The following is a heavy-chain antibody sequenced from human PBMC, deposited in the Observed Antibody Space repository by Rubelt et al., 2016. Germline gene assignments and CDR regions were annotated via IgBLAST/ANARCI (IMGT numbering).Heavy chain of an antibody. D-gene: IGHD2-2*01. CDR1: GFTFSSYA. CDR3: AKESTFCSSSSCDGTFDY. Sequence: EVQLLESGGGLLQPGGSLRLSCAASGFTFSSYAMTWVRQAPGKGLDWMSLISDSGDSTYYADSVKGRFTISRDNSKNTLDLQMNSLRAEETAGYYCAKESTFCSSSSCDGTFDYWGQGTLVTVSS. J-gene: IGHJ4*02. V-gene: IGHV3-23*01. CDR2: ISDSGDST.